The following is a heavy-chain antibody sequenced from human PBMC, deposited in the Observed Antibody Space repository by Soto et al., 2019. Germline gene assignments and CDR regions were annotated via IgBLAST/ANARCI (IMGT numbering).Heavy chain of an antibody. J-gene: IGHJ4*02. V-gene: IGHV1-69*02. D-gene: IGHD2-2*02. CDR1: GGTFSSYT. CDR3: AMEYCSSTSCYRDY. Sequence: QVQLVQSGAEVKKPGSSVKVSCKASGGTFSSYTIIWVLQGPGQGLEWMGRIIPILGIANYAQKFQGRVTITADKSTSTAYMELSSLRCEDTAVYYCAMEYCSSTSCYRDYWGQGTLVTVSS. CDR2: IIPILGIA.